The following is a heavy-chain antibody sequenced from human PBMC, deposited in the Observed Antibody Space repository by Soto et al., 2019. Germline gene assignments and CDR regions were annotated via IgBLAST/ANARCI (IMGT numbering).Heavy chain of an antibody. J-gene: IGHJ4*02. V-gene: IGHV1-3*04. Sequence: QVQLVQSGAEMKKPGASVKVSCRASGYTFTTYTLYWVRQAPGQRLEWMGWINTANGGTKYSQNFQGRVTLTRATSASTAYLGPGSLISEDTVLYYCARDGLTGEGIALDYWGQGTLVTVSS. D-gene: IGHD2-21*01. CDR2: INTANGGT. CDR3: ARDGLTGEGIALDY. CDR1: GYTFTTYT.